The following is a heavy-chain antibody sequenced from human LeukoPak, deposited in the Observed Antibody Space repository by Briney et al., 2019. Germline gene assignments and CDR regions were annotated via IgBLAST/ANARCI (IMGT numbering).Heavy chain of an antibody. J-gene: IGHJ4*02. Sequence: GGSLRLSCAACGFTFSSYAMSWVRQAPGKGLEWVSGTSSSGGSTYYAGSVKGRFTISRDNSKNTLYLQMNSLRVEDTAVYYCAKNGGSQCYSHLDSWGQGTLVTVSS. D-gene: IGHD2-15*01. CDR2: TSSSGGST. CDR3: AKNGGSQCYSHLDS. V-gene: IGHV3-23*01. CDR1: GFTFSSYA.